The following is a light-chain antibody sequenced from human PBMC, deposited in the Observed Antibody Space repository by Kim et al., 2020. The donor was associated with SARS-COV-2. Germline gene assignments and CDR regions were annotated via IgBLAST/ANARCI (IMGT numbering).Light chain of an antibody. Sequence: AIQMTQSPSSLSASVGDRVTITCRASQGIRNDLGWYQQKPGRAPNLLIYATSTLQSGVPSRFSGSGSGTDFTLTISSLQPEDVATYYCLREYDHPLPFGGGTK. J-gene: IGKJ4*01. CDR3: LREYDHPLP. V-gene: IGKV1-6*01. CDR1: QGIRND. CDR2: ATS.